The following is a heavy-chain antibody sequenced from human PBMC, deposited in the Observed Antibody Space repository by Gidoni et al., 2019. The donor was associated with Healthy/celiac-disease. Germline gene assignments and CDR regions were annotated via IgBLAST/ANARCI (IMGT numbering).Heavy chain of an antibody. V-gene: IGHV4-4*07. D-gene: IGHD6-13*01. CDR3: ARDGAKKHPTNKYSSSWGSMDV. J-gene: IGHJ6*02. Sequence: QVQLQESGPGLVKPSETLSLTCTVSGGSISSYYWSWIRQPAGKGLEWIGRIYTSGSTNYNPSLKSRVTMSVDTSKNQFSLKLSSVTAADTAVYYCARDGAKKHPTNKYSSSWGSMDVWGQGTTVTVSS. CDR1: GGSISSYY. CDR2: IYTSGST.